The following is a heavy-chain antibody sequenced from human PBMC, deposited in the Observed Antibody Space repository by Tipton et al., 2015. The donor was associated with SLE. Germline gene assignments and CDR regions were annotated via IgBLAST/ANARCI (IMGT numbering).Heavy chain of an antibody. CDR3: ARLGVGCANCWYYFDH. V-gene: IGHV4-59*01. Sequence: TLSLTCTVSGDSISSFHWSWIRQPPGKGLEWLGDVYRSGTTNSNPSLKSRVTISVDTSKNQFSLKLSSVTAADTAVYYCARLGVGCANCWYYFDHWGQGALVTVSS. J-gene: IGHJ4*02. D-gene: IGHD2-21*01. CDR2: VYRSGTT. CDR1: GDSISSFH.